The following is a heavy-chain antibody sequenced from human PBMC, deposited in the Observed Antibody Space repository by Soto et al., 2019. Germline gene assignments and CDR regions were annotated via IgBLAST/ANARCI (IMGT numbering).Heavy chain of an antibody. D-gene: IGHD5-12*01. CDR3: ARSVRVATKLWNWFDP. CDR1: GGTFSSYA. CDR2: IIPIFGTA. J-gene: IGHJ5*02. Sequence: QVQLVQSGAEVKKPGSSVKVSCKASGGTFSSYAISWVRQAPGRGLEWMGGIIPIFGTANYAQKFQGRVTITADESTSTAYMELSSLRSEDTAVYYCARSVRVATKLWNWFDPWGQGTLVTVSS. V-gene: IGHV1-69*01.